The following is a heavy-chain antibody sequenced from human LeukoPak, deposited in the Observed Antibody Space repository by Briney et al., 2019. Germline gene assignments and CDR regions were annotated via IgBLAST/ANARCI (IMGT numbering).Heavy chain of an antibody. V-gene: IGHV4-31*03. Sequence: SETLSLTCTVSGGSISSGGYYWSWIRQHPGKGVEWIGYIYYSGSTYYNPSLKSRVTISVDTSKNQFSLKLSSVTAADTAVYYCARDFSDYGVDYWGQGTLVTVSS. D-gene: IGHD4-17*01. J-gene: IGHJ4*02. CDR2: IYYSGST. CDR3: ARDFSDYGVDY. CDR1: GGSISSGGYY.